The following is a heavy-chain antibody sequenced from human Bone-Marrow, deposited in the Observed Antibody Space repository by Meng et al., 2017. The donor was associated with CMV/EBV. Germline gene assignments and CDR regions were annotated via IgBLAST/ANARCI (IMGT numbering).Heavy chain of an antibody. J-gene: IGHJ4*02. CDR3: ARARPVALVPAARARYDY. CDR2: IYYSGST. CDR1: GGSFSGYY. D-gene: IGHD2-2*01. Sequence: SQTLSLTCAVYGGSFSGYYWSWIRQPPGKGLEWIGYIYYSGSTNYNPSLKSRVTISVDTSKNQFSLKLSSVTAADTAVYYCARARPVALVPAARARYDYWGQGTLVTVSS. V-gene: IGHV4-59*12.